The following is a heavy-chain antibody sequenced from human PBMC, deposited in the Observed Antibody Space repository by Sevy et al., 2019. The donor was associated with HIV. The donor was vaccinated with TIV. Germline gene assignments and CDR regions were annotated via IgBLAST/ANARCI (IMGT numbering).Heavy chain of an antibody. CDR2: VYSGGAT. Sequence: GGSLRLSCAVSGFTLTNEFFSWVRQAPGKGLEWVAVVYSGGATYYADPVKGRFTISRDKSKSTLYLQMKSLRAEDTAVYYWAGVGYCRGGTCFSGFYYAMDVWGQGTTVTVSS. CDR3: AGVGYCRGGTCFSGFYYAMDV. J-gene: IGHJ6*02. CDR1: GFTLTNEF. D-gene: IGHD2-15*01. V-gene: IGHV3-53*01.